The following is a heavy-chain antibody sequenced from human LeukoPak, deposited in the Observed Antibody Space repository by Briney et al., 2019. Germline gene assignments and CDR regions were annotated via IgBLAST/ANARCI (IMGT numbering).Heavy chain of an antibody. V-gene: IGHV3-53*01. J-gene: IGHJ3*02. CDR3: ARRIAVAGSYAFDI. D-gene: IGHD6-19*01. CDR2: IYSGGST. CDR1: GFTVSSNY. Sequence: GGSLRLSCAASGFTVSSNYMSWVRQAPGKGLEWVSVIYSGGSTYYADSVKGRFTISRDNSKNTLYLQMNSLRAEDTAVYYCARRIAVAGSYAFDIWGQGTMVTVSS.